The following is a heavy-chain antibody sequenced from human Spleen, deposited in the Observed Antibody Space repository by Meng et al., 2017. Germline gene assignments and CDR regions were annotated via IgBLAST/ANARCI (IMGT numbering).Heavy chain of an antibody. D-gene: IGHD1-1*01. Sequence: EVDLVGSGGGLVNPGGSLCLSCAASGFYFNNAWMSWVRQPPGRGLVWVGRNKSNTDRGTTEYAAPVTGRFTISRDDSKSTLYLQMSGLRIDDTGVYYCVWDDKAVADYWGQGTLVTVSS. CDR2: NKSNTDRGTT. CDR3: VWDDKAVADY. J-gene: IGHJ4*02. CDR1: GFYFNNAW. V-gene: IGHV3-15*01.